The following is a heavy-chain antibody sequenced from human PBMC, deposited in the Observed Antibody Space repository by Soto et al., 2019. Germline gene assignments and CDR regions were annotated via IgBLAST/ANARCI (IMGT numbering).Heavy chain of an antibody. CDR3: ARNYYDSSDRDYLDY. J-gene: IGHJ4*02. CDR1: GYTFTSYY. Sequence: GASVKVSCKASGYTFTSYYIHWVRQAHGQGLEWMGWINPITGGTNYAPKFQGRVTMTRDTSITTAYMGLSSLRSDDTAVYYCARNYYDSSDRDYLDYWGQGTPVTVSS. D-gene: IGHD3-22*01. CDR2: INPITGGT. V-gene: IGHV1-2*02.